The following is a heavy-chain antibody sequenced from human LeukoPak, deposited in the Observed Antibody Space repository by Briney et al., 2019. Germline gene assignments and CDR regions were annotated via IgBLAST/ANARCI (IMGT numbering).Heavy chain of an antibody. CDR1: GGSISSYY. D-gene: IGHD3-22*01. J-gene: IGHJ4*02. Sequence: SETLSLTCTASGGSISSYYWSWIRQPPGKGLEWIGYIYYSGSTNYNPSLKSRVTISVDTSKNQFSLKLSSVTAADTAVYYCARMGDYYDSSGYSEWGQGTLVTVSS. CDR2: IYYSGST. CDR3: ARMGDYYDSSGYSE. V-gene: IGHV4-59*01.